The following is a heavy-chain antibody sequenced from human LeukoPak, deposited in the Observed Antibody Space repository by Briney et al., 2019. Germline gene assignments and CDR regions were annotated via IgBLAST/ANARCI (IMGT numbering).Heavy chain of an antibody. D-gene: IGHD2-15*01. Sequence: GRSLRLSCAASGFTFSSYGMHWVRQAPGKGLEWVAVISYDGSNKYYADSVKGRFTISRDNSKNTLYLQMNSLRAEDTAVYYCAKDLFPYCSGGSCYSSGYFDYWGQGTLVTVSS. J-gene: IGHJ4*02. CDR3: AKDLFPYCSGGSCYSSGYFDY. CDR1: GFTFSSYG. CDR2: ISYDGSNK. V-gene: IGHV3-30*18.